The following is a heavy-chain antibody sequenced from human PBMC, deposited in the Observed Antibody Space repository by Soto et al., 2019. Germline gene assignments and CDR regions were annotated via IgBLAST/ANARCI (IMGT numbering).Heavy chain of an antibody. Sequence: ASVKVSCMASGYTFTSYGIRWLRQAPGQRLELMGWISANNGNTNYAQKLQGRVTMTTDTSTSKAYMQLRRLRSDDTAVYYCARVKGSGYHNWFDPWGQGTLVTVSS. J-gene: IGHJ5*02. D-gene: IGHD3-22*01. CDR3: ARVKGSGYHNWFDP. V-gene: IGHV1-18*01. CDR2: ISANNGNT. CDR1: GYTFTSYG.